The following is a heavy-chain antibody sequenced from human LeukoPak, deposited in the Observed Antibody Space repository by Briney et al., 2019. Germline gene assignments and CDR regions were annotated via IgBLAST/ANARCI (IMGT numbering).Heavy chain of an antibody. Sequence: SETLSLTCTVSGGSISSGSYYWSWIRQPAGKGLEWIGRIYTSGSTNYNPSLKSRVTISVDTSKNQFSLKLSSVTAAATAVYYCASEPYDFWSGYFLSPSIWGKGTTVTVSS. V-gene: IGHV4-61*02. CDR2: IYTSGST. J-gene: IGHJ6*04. D-gene: IGHD3-3*01. CDR1: GGSISSGSYY. CDR3: ASEPYDFWSGYFLSPSI.